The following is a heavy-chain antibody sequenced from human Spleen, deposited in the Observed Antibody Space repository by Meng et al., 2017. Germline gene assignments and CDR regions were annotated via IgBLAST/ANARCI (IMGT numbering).Heavy chain of an antibody. CDR3: ASTYDILTGYYKLDY. CDR2: IYTSGST. D-gene: IGHD3-9*01. Sequence: SETLSLTCTVSGYSISSDYYWGWIRQPAGKGLEWIGRIYTSGSTNYNPSLKSRVTISVDTSKNQFSLKLSSVTAANTAVYYWASTYDILTGYYKLDYWGQGTLVTVSS. J-gene: IGHJ4*02. V-gene: IGHV4-61*02. CDR1: GYSISSDYY.